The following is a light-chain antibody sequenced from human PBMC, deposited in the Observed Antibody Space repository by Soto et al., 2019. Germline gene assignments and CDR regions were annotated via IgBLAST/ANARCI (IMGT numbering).Light chain of an antibody. CDR1: QSVSSY. CDR3: QQRRNWPQ. CDR2: DAS. Sequence: EIVLTQSPATLSLSPGERATLSCRASQSVSSYLAWYEQKPGRAPRLLIYDASNRATGIPARLTGSGSGTDFTLTIRSLEPEDFAVYHCQQRRNWPQFRQGTRLET. J-gene: IGKJ5*01. V-gene: IGKV3-11*01.